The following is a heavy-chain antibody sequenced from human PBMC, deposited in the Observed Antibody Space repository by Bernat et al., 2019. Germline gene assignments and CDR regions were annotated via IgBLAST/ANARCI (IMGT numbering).Heavy chain of an antibody. CDR3: AKVVGDPYDFSPEGTVDY. Sequence: QVQLVESGGGVVQPGRSLRLSCAASGFTFSSYGMHWVRQAPGKGLEWVAVISYDGSNKYYADSVKGRFTISRDNSKNTLYLQMNSLRAEDTAVYYCAKVVGDPYDFSPEGTVDYCGQGTLVTVSS. CDR2: ISYDGSNK. J-gene: IGHJ4*02. CDR1: GFTFSSYG. V-gene: IGHV3-30*18. D-gene: IGHD3-3*01.